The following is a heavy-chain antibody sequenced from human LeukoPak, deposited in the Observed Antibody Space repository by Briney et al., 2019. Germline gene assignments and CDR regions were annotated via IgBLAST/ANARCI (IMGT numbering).Heavy chain of an antibody. Sequence: PGGSLRLSCAASGFTFTTYWMNWVRQAPGKGLEWVANIKQDGSEKYYADSVKGRFTISRDNSKNTLYLQMNSLRAEDTAVYYCAKRIQSAMATGYWGQGTLVTVSS. CDR3: AKRIQSAMATGY. D-gene: IGHD5-18*01. CDR2: IKQDGSEK. J-gene: IGHJ4*02. CDR1: GFTFTTYW. V-gene: IGHV3-7*03.